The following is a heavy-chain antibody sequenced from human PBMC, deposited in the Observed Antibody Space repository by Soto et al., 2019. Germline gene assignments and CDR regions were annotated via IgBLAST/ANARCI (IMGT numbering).Heavy chain of an antibody. D-gene: IGHD1-26*01. Sequence: QVQLQESGPGLVKPSQTLSLTCTVSGGSISSGDYYWSWIRQPPGKGLEWIGYIYYSGSTYYNPPLKSRVTITVDTSKNQLTRKLSPVTAADTFVESYARRVVSGFSGYGGQGTLVTVSS. CDR2: IYYSGST. CDR1: GGSISSGDYY. V-gene: IGHV4-30-4*01. J-gene: IGHJ4*02. CDR3: ARRVVSGFSGY.